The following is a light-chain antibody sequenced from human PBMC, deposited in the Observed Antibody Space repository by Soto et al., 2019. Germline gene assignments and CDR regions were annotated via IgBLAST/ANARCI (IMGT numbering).Light chain of an antibody. J-gene: IGKJ5*01. CDR3: QQANSYPIT. V-gene: IGKV1-12*01. CDR1: QGISNW. CDR2: AAS. Sequence: DIQMPQSPSSVSASVGDRVTITCRASQGISNWLAWYQQKPGKVPILLIYAASTLQAGVPSRFSGSGSGTEFALTISSLQPEDFATYYCQQANSYPITFGQGTRLEIK.